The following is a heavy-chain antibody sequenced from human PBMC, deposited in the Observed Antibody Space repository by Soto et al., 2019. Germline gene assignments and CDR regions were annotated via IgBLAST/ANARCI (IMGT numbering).Heavy chain of an antibody. CDR2: ITTDGSST. D-gene: IGHD3-9*01. V-gene: IGHV3-64*01. J-gene: IGHJ4*02. CDR3: ARINGAGILTGYYLY. CDR1: GFTFSSYF. Sequence: PGGSLRLSCAASGFTFSSYFMHWVRQAPGKGLQYVSAITTDGSSTYYASSVKGRFTISRDNSKNTLYLQMDSLRAEDMAVYYCARINGAGILTGYYLYWGQGTRVTVSS.